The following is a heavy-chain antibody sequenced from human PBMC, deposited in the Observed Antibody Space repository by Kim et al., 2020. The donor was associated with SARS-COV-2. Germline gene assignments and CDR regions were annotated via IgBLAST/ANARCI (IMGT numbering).Heavy chain of an antibody. CDR1: GVSISSSTYY. CDR3: ARHLEYYYYYMDV. CDR2: IHYSGST. V-gene: IGHV4-39*01. J-gene: IGHJ6*03. Sequence: SETLSLTCTVSGVSISSSTYYWGWIRQPPGKVLEWIGTIHYSGSTHYNPSRNSRATISADTSKNQFSLRLSSVTAADTAVYFCARHLEYYYYYMDVWGKGTTVTVSS.